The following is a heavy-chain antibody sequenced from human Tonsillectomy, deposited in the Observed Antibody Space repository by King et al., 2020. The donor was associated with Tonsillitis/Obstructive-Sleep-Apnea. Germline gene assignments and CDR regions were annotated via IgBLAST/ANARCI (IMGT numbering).Heavy chain of an antibody. D-gene: IGHD3/OR15-3a*01. J-gene: IGHJ6*03. CDR1: GFPFGDYV. CDR2: IRSKAYGGTT. V-gene: IGHV3-49*04. CDR3: TRRHDGGFLDPNSYYYYYLDV. Sequence: VQLVESGGGLVQPGRSLRLSCTTSGFPFGDYVMSWVRQAPGKGLEWVGFIRSKAYGGTTEYAASVKSRFTIPRDDSKSVAYLQMNSLKTEDTAVYYCTRRHDGGFLDPNSYYYYYLDVWGKGTTVTVSS.